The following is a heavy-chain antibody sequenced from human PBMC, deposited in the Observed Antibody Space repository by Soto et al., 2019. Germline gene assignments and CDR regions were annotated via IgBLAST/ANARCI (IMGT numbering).Heavy chain of an antibody. CDR3: ARGSHGVFGVVSPFYFDY. V-gene: IGHV4-34*01. D-gene: IGHD3-3*01. J-gene: IGHJ4*02. Sequence: SETLSLTCAVYGGSFSGYYWSWIRQPPGKGLEWIGEINHSGSTNYNPSLKSRVTISVDTSKNQFSLKLSSVTAADTAVYYCARGSHGVFGVVSPFYFDYWGQGTLVTVSS. CDR1: GGSFSGYY. CDR2: INHSGST.